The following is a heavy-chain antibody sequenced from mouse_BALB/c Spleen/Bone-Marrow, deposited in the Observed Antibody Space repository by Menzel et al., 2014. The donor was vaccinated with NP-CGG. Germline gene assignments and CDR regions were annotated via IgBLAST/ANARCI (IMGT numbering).Heavy chain of an antibody. V-gene: IGHV14-3*02. D-gene: IGHD2-3*01. J-gene: IGHJ3*01. Sequence: VQLQQSGAELVKPGASVKLSCTASGFNIKDTYMHWVKQRPEQGLERIGRIDPANGNTKYDPKFQGKATITADTSSNTAHLHLSSLTSEDTAVYYCANDWFAYWGQGTLVTVSA. CDR2: IDPANGNT. CDR3: ANDWFAY. CDR1: GFNIKDTY.